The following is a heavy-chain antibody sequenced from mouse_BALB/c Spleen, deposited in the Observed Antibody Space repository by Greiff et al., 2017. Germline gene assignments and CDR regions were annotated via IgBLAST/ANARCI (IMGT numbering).Heavy chain of an antibody. CDR2: ISSGGSYT. CDR1: GFTFSSYG. Sequence: EVKLMESGGDLVKPGGSLKLSCAASGFTFSSYGMSWVRQTPDKRLEWVATISSGGSYTYYPDSVKGRFTISRDNAKNTLYLQMSSLKSEDTAMYYCASPYGNYDYAMDYWGQGTSVTVSS. CDR3: ASPYGNYDYAMDY. V-gene: IGHV5-6*01. J-gene: IGHJ4*01. D-gene: IGHD2-1*01.